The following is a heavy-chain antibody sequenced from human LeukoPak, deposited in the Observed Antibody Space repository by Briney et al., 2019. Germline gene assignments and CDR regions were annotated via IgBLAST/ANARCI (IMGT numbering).Heavy chain of an antibody. V-gene: IGHV5-51*01. CDR1: GYSFPTYW. CDR3: ARLAWELDYWFDP. Sequence: GESLKISCQGSGYSFPTYWIGWVRQMPGKGLEWMGIIYPGDSDTKYSPSFQGQVTISADNSITTAYLQWSSLKASDTAMYYCARLAWELDYWFDPWGQGTLVTVSS. D-gene: IGHD1-26*01. J-gene: IGHJ5*02. CDR2: IYPGDSDT.